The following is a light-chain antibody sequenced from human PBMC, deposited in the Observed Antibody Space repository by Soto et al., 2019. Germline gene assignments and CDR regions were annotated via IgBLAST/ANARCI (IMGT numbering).Light chain of an antibody. CDR3: QQFGSSPRT. Sequence: EIVLTQSSRTLSLSPGERATLSCRASQSVGSDYVAWYQHRPGQAPRLLFSGIFRRATGIPDRFSGSGSGTDFTLTINRLEPEDFAVYYCQQFGSSPRTFGQGTKV. CDR1: QSVGSDY. V-gene: IGKV3-20*01. J-gene: IGKJ1*01. CDR2: GIF.